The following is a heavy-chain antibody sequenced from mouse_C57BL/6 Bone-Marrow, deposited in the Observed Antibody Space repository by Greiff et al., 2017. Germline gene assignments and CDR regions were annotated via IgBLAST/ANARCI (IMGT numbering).Heavy chain of an antibody. CDR1: GFTFSSYG. CDR2: ISSGGSYT. J-gene: IGHJ3*01. V-gene: IGHV5-6*01. Sequence: EVKLVESGGDLVKPGGSLKLSCAASGFTFSSYGMSWVRQTPDKRLEWVATISSGGSYTYYPDSVKGRFTISRDNAKNTLYLQMSSLKSEDTAMYYCAIHELVRSPFAYWGQGTLVTVSA. D-gene: IGHD1-1*01. CDR3: AIHELVRSPFAY.